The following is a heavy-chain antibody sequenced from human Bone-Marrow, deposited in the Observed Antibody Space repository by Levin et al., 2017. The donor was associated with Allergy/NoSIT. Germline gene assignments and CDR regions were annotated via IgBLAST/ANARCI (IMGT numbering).Heavy chain of an antibody. CDR2: IYHIGST. Sequence: PGGSLRLSCAISGGSINSSNWWSWVRQPPGKGLEWIGEIYHIGSTNYNPSLKSRVTMSVDKSKNQFSLKLNSLTAADTALYYCARLTYGSGAVAFEVWGQGTMVTVSS. CDR3: ARLTYGSGAVAFEV. V-gene: IGHV4-4*02. J-gene: IGHJ3*01. CDR1: GGSINSSNW. D-gene: IGHD6-19*01.